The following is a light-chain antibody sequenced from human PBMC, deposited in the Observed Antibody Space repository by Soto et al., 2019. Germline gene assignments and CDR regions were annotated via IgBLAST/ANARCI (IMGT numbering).Light chain of an antibody. V-gene: IGKV3-20*01. Sequence: EIVLTQSRGTLSLSPGERATLCCRSSQRVDDSHLAWYQLRPGQAPRLLIYGASTRATGIPDRFSGSGSGTDFSLTIRGLKPEDFAVYYCQQYRMSPNTFGQGTRLEIK. CDR3: QQYRMSPNT. CDR1: QRVDDSH. CDR2: GAS. J-gene: IGKJ5*01.